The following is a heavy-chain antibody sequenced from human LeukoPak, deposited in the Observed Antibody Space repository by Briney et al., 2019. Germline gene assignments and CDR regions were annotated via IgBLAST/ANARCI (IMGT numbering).Heavy chain of an antibody. D-gene: IGHD3-10*01. J-gene: IGHJ4*02. Sequence: ASVKVSCKASGGTFSSYAISWVRQAPGQGLEWMGGIIPIFGTANYAQKFQGRVTITADESTSTAYMELSRLRSDDTAVYYCARDDGGGYGSGSPDYWGQGTLVTVSS. CDR2: IIPIFGTA. CDR1: GGTFSSYA. V-gene: IGHV1-69*13. CDR3: ARDDGGGYGSGSPDY.